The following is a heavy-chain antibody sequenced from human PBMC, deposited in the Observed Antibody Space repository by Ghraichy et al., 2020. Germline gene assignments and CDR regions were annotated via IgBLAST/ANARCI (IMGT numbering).Heavy chain of an antibody. CDR3: ARRSLGYCSSTSCLGVAFDI. V-gene: IGHV1-46*02. D-gene: IGHD2-2*01. Sequence: ASVKVSCKASGYPFNSYYIHWVRQAPGQGPEWMGIINPSGGSTNFAQRFQGRLTLTRDTSTSTFYMELNNLRSEDTAVYYCARRSLGYCSSTSCLGVAFDIWGQGTMVTVS. CDR2: INPSGGST. CDR1: GYPFNSYY. J-gene: IGHJ3*02.